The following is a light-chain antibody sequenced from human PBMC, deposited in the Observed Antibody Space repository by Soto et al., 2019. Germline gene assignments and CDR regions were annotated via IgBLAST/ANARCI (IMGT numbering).Light chain of an antibody. J-gene: IGKJ1*01. CDR3: QQSYSRPRT. V-gene: IGKV1-39*01. Sequence: DIKMTESPSSLSASVGDRVTITCRASQSISSYINWYQQKPGKAPNLLIYTASSLESGVPSRFSGSGSGTDFTLTITSLQPEDFATYFCQQSYSRPRTFGQGTKVDI. CDR2: TAS. CDR1: QSISSY.